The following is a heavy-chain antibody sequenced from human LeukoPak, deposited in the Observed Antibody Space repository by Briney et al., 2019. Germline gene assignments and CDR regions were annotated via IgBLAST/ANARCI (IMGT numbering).Heavy chain of an antibody. CDR2: VSSGGSYK. D-gene: IGHD6-19*01. CDR1: GLSLNNYD. Sequence: GGSLGLSCAASGLSLNNYDMHWVRQAPGEGLEWVSSVSSGGSYKYYADSVKGRFTISRDNAKNSLYLQMNSLRGEDTAVYYCAVRSRYTFIDVAGVIDSWGQGTLVTVSS. CDR3: AVRSRYTFIDVAGVIDS. V-gene: IGHV3-21*06. J-gene: IGHJ4*02.